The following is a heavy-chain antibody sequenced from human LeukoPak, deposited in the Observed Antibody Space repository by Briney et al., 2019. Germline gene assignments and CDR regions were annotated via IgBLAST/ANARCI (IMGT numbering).Heavy chain of an antibody. D-gene: IGHD3-16*01. CDR2: FDPEDGET. V-gene: IGHV1-24*01. CDR1: GYTLTELS. Sequence: ASVEVSCKVSGYTLTELSMHWVRQAPGKGLEWMGGFDPEDGETIYAPKFQGRVTMTEDTSTDTVYMELSSLRSEDTAVYYCATDLWELTNFDYWGQGTLVTVSS. J-gene: IGHJ4*02. CDR3: ATDLWELTNFDY.